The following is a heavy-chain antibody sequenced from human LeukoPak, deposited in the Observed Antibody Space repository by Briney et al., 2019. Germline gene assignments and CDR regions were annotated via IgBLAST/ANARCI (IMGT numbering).Heavy chain of an antibody. J-gene: IGHJ5*01. D-gene: IGHD3-10*01. CDR1: KFTFSIYA. CDR3: AKDRPNYYGTDGHYYRRGGDS. Sequence: GGSLRLSCAASKFTFSIYAMSWVRQAPGKGLEWVSSITSAGGTTWYAGSVKGRFTISRDNSKNTVYLQMNSLRVEDTAVYYCAKDRPNYYGTDGHYYRRGGDSWGQGTLVTVSS. CDR2: ITSAGGTT. V-gene: IGHV3-23*01.